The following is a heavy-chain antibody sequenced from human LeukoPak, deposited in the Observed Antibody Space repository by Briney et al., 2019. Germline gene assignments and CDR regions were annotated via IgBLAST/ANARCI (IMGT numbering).Heavy chain of an antibody. CDR1: GFTFSNYR. CDR2: LKQDGGEK. CDR3: AREKFLEWYAVAGTFGYFDY. J-gene: IGHJ4*02. D-gene: IGHD6-19*01. Sequence: GGSLRLSCAASGFTFSNYRMSWVRQAPGKGLEWVANLKQDGGEKYYVDSVKGRFTISRDNAKNSLYLQMNSLRAEDTAVYYCAREKFLEWYAVAGTFGYFDYWGQGTLVTVSS. V-gene: IGHV3-7*01.